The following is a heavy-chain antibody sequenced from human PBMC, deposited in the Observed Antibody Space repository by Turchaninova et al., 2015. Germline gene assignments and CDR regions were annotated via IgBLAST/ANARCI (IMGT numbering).Heavy chain of an antibody. CDR3: ARHRNIISTGTMGASDI. CDR2: MYRSYTA. D-gene: IGHD1/OR15-1a*01. V-gene: IGHV4-38-2*01. J-gene: IGHJ3*02. CDR1: GYSISSGYF. Sequence: QVQLQESGPGLVKPSEPVSLPRAVSGYSISSGYFWAWLRQAPGQGLEWSGYMYRSYTAYCIPSLNNRVTISVDTSNNHLSLKLSSVIAADTAVYYCARHRNIISTGTMGASDIWGQGTMVTVSS.